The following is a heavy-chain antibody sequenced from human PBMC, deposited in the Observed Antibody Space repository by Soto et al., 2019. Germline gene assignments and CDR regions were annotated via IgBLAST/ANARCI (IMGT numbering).Heavy chain of an antibody. V-gene: IGHV4-34*01. J-gene: IGHJ4*02. CDR2: INHSGST. CDR1: GGSFSGYY. Sequence: SETLSLTCAVYGGSFSGYYWSWIRQPPGKGLEWIGEINHSGSTNYNPSLKSRVTISVDTSKNQFSLKLSSVTAADTAVYYCARRSNYCTNGVCSYFDYWGQGTLVTVSS. D-gene: IGHD2-8*01. CDR3: ARRSNYCTNGVCSYFDY.